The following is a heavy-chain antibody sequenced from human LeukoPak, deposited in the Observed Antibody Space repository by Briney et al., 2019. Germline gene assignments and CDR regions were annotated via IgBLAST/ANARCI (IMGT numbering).Heavy chain of an antibody. Sequence: SVKVSCKASGGTFSSCAISWVRQAPGQGLEWMGRIIPILGIANYAQKFQGRVTITADKSTSTAYMELSSLRSEDTAVYYCARDRVSDFWSGYPVNWFDPWGQGTLVTVSS. D-gene: IGHD3-3*01. CDR2: IIPILGIA. V-gene: IGHV1-69*04. CDR1: GGTFSSCA. CDR3: ARDRVSDFWSGYPVNWFDP. J-gene: IGHJ5*02.